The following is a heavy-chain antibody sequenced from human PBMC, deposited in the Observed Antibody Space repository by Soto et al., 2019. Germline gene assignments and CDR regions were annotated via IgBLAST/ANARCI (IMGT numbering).Heavy chain of an antibody. CDR1: GYIFTSYA. CDR2: ISAYNGNT. CDR3: ARSKPYYYDSSGYCFDY. V-gene: IGHV1-18*01. D-gene: IGHD3-22*01. J-gene: IGHJ4*02. Sequence: QVQLVQSGAEVKKPGASVKVSCKASGYIFTSYAISWVRQAPGQGLEWMGWISAYNGNTNYAQKLQGRVTMTTETSTSTAYMELRSLRSDDTAVYYCARSKPYYYDSSGYCFDYWGQGTLVTVSS.